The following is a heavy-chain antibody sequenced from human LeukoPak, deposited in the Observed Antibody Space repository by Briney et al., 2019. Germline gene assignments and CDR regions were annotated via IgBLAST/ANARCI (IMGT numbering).Heavy chain of an antibody. CDR1: GGSISSYY. V-gene: IGHV4-4*07. CDR2: IYTSGST. Sequence: PSETLSLTCTVSGGSISSYYWSWIRQPAGKGLEWIGRIYTSGSTNYNPSLKGRVTMSVDTSKNQFSLKLSSVTAADTAVYYCARTKYYYDSSGYYRAAFDYWGQGTLVTVSS. J-gene: IGHJ4*02. CDR3: ARTKYYYDSSGYYRAAFDY. D-gene: IGHD3-22*01.